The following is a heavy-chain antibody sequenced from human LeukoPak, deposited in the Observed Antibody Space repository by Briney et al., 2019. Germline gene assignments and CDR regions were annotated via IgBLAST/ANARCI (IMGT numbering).Heavy chain of an antibody. D-gene: IGHD5-12*01. CDR1: GFTFDDYG. V-gene: IGHV3-20*04. Sequence: GGSLRLSCAASGFTFDDYGMSWVRQAPGKGLEWVSGINWNGGSTGYADSVKGRFTISRDTSKNTLYLQMNSLRDEDTAVYYCAKGAYDYVEIAYFDYWGQGTLVTVSS. CDR2: INWNGGST. J-gene: IGHJ4*02. CDR3: AKGAYDYVEIAYFDY.